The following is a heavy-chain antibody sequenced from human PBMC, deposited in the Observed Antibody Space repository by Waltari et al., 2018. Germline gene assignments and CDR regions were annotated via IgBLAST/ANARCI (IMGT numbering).Heavy chain of an antibody. CDR2: SYPGDSDT. D-gene: IGHD6-6*01. CDR1: GYAFSTYW. Sequence: EVQLVQSGAEVKKSGESLKISCQGSGYAFSTYWIGWVRQMPGKGPEWMGFSYPGDSDTRYSPSFQGHVIISADKSISTAYLQWTSLKASDTAMYYCARRGEEQIVRQAFDIWGQGTMVTVFS. V-gene: IGHV5-51*01. CDR3: ARRGEEQIVRQAFDI. J-gene: IGHJ3*02.